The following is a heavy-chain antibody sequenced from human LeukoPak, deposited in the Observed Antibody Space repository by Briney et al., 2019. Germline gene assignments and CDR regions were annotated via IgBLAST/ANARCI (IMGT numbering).Heavy chain of an antibody. CDR3: ARGSVDSSSFDY. CDR2: IYSGGST. D-gene: IGHD3-22*01. J-gene: IGHJ4*02. V-gene: IGHV3-66*02. CDR1: GFTFSSYA. Sequence: GGSLRLSCAASGFTFSSYAMSWVRQAPGKGLEWVSVIYSGGSTYYADSVKGRFTISRDNSKNTLYLQMNSLRAEDTAVYYCARGSVDSSSFDYWGQGTLVTVSS.